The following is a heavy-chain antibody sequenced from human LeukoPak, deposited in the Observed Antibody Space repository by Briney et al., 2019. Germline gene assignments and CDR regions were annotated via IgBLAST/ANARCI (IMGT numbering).Heavy chain of an antibody. J-gene: IGHJ4*02. D-gene: IGHD1-1*01. V-gene: IGHV3-23*01. CDR2: ISGSGGST. Sequence: GGSLRLSCAASGFTFSSYAMSWVRQAPGKGLEWVSAISGSGGSTYYADSVKGRVTISRDNSKNTLYLQMNSLRAEDTAVYYCTLTLPNEMERQYWGQGTLVTVSS. CDR1: GFTFSSYA. CDR3: TLTLPNEMERQY.